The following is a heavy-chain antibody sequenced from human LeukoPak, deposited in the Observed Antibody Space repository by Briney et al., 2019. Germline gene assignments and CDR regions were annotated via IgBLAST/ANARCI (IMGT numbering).Heavy chain of an antibody. D-gene: IGHD2-2*02. CDR2: IIPIFGTA. V-gene: IGHV1-69*05. J-gene: IGHJ5*02. Sequence: SVTVSFKASGGTFIIYAISWVRQAPGQGGEWMGGIIPIFGTANYAQKFQGRVTITTDESTSTAYMELSSLRSEDTAVYYCARDGRRCSSTSCYIRPDNWFDPWGQGTLVTVSA. CDR1: GGTFIIYA. CDR3: ARDGRRCSSTSCYIRPDNWFDP.